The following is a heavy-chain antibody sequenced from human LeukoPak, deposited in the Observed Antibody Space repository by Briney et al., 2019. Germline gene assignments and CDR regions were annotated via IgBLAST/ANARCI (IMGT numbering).Heavy chain of an antibody. D-gene: IGHD4-17*01. J-gene: IGHJ4*02. CDR3: ARDYYGDYYFDY. Sequence: GGSLRLSCVASGFTFSSYSMNWDRQAPGRGLEWVSSISSSNNTIYYTDSMKGRFTISRDNAKNSLYLQMNSLRAEDTAVYYCARDYYGDYYFDYWGQGTLVTVSS. CDR2: ISSSNNTI. V-gene: IGHV3-21*01. CDR1: GFTFSSYS.